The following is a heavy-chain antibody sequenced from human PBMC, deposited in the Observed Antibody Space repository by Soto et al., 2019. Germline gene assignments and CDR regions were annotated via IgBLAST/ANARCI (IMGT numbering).Heavy chain of an antibody. Sequence: QVQLVESGGGVVQPGRSLRLSCAASGFTFSRYGMHWVRQAPGKGLEWVAVISYDGSNKHYADSVKGRFTISRDNSTKPQYLHLSSLRHGDTAAYYCAREGLRYFDLWGRGTLVTVSS. CDR3: AREGLRYFDL. J-gene: IGHJ2*01. CDR1: GFTFSRYG. CDR2: ISYDGSNK. V-gene: IGHV3-30*03.